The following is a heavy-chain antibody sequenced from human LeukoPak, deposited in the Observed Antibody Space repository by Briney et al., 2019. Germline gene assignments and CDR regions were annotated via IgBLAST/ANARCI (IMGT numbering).Heavy chain of an antibody. D-gene: IGHD6-19*01. J-gene: IGHJ4*02. CDR3: AREVVRYSRGWPDY. CDR1: GYTFTGYY. CDR2: INPNSGGT. V-gene: IGHV1-2*02. Sequence: GASVKVSCKASGYTFTGYYMHWVRQAPGQGLEWMGWINPNSGGTNYAQKFQGRVTMTRDTSISTVYMDLGSLRSDDTAVYYCAREVVRYSRGWPDYWGPGTLVTVSS.